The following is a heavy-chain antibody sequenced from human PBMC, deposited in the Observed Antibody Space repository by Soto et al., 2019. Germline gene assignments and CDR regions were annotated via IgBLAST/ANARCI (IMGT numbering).Heavy chain of an antibody. CDR2: IYWDAVQ. D-gene: IGHD4-17*01. CDR3: ARKGSGDYALDY. J-gene: IGHJ4*02. Sequence: QITLKESGPTLVKPTQTLTLTCTLSGFSLSTGGVGVGWIRQSPGKALEWLAVIYWDAVQHYSPSLERKLTITKATSESEVVLTMTNMDPVDTATYYCARKGSGDYALDYWGQGILVTVSS. CDR1: GFSLSTGGVG. V-gene: IGHV2-5*02.